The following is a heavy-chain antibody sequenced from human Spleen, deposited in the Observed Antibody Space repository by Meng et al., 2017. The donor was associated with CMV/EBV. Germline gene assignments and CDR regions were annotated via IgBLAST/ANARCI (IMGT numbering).Heavy chain of an antibody. D-gene: IGHD3-10*01. Sequence: QVKLVQSAAEVKKPGASVKVSCKSAGYTFTSYDIKWVRQATGQGLEWIGWMNPNSGQTGYAKKFQGIVSFTRNTSMRTAYMELSSLRSEDTTVYFCARTQSYYGSGTYDRVEPWGQVPLVTVSS. CDR3: ARTQSYYGSGTYDRVEP. CDR2: MNPNSGQT. J-gene: IGHJ5*02. V-gene: IGHV1-8*01. CDR1: GYTFTSYD.